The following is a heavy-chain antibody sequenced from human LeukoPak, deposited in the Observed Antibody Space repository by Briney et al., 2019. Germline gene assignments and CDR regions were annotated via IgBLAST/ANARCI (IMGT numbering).Heavy chain of an antibody. CDR1: GGSISSGGYS. J-gene: IGHJ6*02. V-gene: IGHV4-30-2*01. CDR2: IYHSGST. CDR3: ARGDRYYYYGMDV. Sequence: SQTLSLTCAVSGGSISSGGYSWSWIRQPPGKGLEWIGYIYHSGSTYYNPSLKSRVTISVDRSKNQFSLKLSSVTAADTAVYYCARGDRYYYYGMDVWGQGTTVTVSS.